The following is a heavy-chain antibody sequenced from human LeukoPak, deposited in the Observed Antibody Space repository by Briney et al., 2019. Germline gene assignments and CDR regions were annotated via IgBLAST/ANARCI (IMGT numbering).Heavy chain of an antibody. J-gene: IGHJ6*02. CDR3: ARSVCGGDCLYYYYGMDV. V-gene: IGHV3-48*03. CDR1: GFTFSSYE. CDR2: ISSSGSTI. D-gene: IGHD2-21*02. Sequence: GGSLRVSCAASGFTFSSYEMNWVGQAPWKGLEWVSYISSSGSTIYYADSVKGRFTISRDNAKNSLYLQMNSLRAEDTAVYYCARSVCGGDCLYYYYGMDVWGQGTTVTVSS.